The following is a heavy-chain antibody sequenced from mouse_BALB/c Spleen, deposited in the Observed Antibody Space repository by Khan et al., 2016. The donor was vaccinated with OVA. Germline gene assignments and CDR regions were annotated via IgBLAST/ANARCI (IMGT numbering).Heavy chain of an antibody. V-gene: IGHV9-3-1*01. CDR2: INTYTGEP. CDR3: ARPPYFSYVLDN. D-gene: IGHD2-10*01. Sequence: QIQLVQSGPELKKPGETVKISCKASGHTFTKYGMNWVKQAPGKGLKWMGWINTYTGEPTYADDFNGRFAFSLDTSASTPYLQINNLKNEDTATYFCARPPYFSYVLDNWGQGTSVTVSS. J-gene: IGHJ4*01. CDR1: GHTFTKYG.